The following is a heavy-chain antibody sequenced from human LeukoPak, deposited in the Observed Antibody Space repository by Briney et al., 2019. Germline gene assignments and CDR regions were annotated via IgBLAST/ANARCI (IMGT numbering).Heavy chain of an antibody. CDR1: GRSFSGYY. V-gene: IGHV4-34*01. CDR2: IDHSGST. D-gene: IGHD2-2*01. J-gene: IGHJ4*02. Sequence: SETLSLTCAVYGRSFSGYYWSWIRQPPGKGLEWIGEIDHSGSTNYNPSLKSRVTMSVDTSKNQFSLRLRSVTAADTAVYYCASRGVPAATNLAYWGQGTLVTVSS. CDR3: ASRGVPAATNLAY.